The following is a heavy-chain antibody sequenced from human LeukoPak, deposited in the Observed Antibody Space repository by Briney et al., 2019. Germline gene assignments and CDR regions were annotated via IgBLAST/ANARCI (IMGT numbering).Heavy chain of an antibody. J-gene: IGHJ4*02. CDR3: ARTSPRAATFDY. Sequence: PSETLSLTCAVSGGSISSYYWSCIRQPAAKGREWIGRIYTSGTTNYNPSLTGRVTMSVDTSKNQFSLNLNSVTDADTAVYYCARTSPRAATFDYWGQGTLVTVSS. CDR1: GGSISSYY. CDR2: IYTSGTT. V-gene: IGHV4-4*07. D-gene: IGHD2-15*01.